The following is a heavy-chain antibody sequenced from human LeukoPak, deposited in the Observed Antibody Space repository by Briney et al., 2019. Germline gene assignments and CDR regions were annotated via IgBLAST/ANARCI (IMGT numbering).Heavy chain of an antibody. Sequence: PSETPSLTCAVYGGSLSGYYWSWTRQPPGRGLEWIGEINHSGSTNYNPSLESRVTMSVDTSKNQFSLKLSSVTGADTAVYFCARGTGRAGRFDYWAQGTPVTVSS. CDR1: GGSLSGYY. J-gene: IGHJ4*02. D-gene: IGHD1-14*01. CDR3: ARGTGRAGRFDY. V-gene: IGHV4-34*01. CDR2: INHSGST.